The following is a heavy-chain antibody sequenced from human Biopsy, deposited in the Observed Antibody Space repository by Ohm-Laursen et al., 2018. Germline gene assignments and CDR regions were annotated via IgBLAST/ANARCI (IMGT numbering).Heavy chain of an antibody. CDR1: GFSFSSYG. D-gene: IGHD2-15*01. CDR2: ISDDGRNK. J-gene: IGHJ4*02. Sequence: SLRLSCTASGFSFSSYGMHWVRQAPGKGLEWVAVISDDGRNKYYIDSVRGRFTISRDNAKNSLYLQMNSLRAEDTAVYYCARAYPPPGRRLVVVAGDFDCWGQGTRVTVSS. V-gene: IGHV3-30*03. CDR3: ARAYPPPGRRLVVVAGDFDC.